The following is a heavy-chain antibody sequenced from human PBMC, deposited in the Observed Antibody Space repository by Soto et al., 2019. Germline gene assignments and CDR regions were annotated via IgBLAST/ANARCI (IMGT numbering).Heavy chain of an antibody. Sequence: QVKVVQSGDEVKKPGASVKVSCKASGYTFTNYGFSWVRQAPGQGLEWVGWISGYNGNTKYAEKFQGRVTMTTDTSTSTAHMELRSLRSDDTAVYYCAREGQAPYYYYGMDVWGQGTAVTVSS. V-gene: IGHV1-18*01. CDR2: ISGYNGNT. J-gene: IGHJ6*02. CDR3: AREGQAPYYYYGMDV. CDR1: GYTFTNYG.